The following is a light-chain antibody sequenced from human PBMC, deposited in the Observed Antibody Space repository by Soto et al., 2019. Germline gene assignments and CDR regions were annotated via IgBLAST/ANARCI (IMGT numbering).Light chain of an antibody. J-gene: IGKJ1*01. CDR1: ESVGGNY. CDR2: GAS. Sequence: EIVLAQSPDTLSLSPGERATLSCRASESVGGNYLAWFQQKLGQAPRLVIYGASSRATGIPERFSGSGSGTDFTLTISRLEPEDFAVYYCQQYDSTPWTFGQGTKVEIK. V-gene: IGKV3-20*01. CDR3: QQYDSTPWT.